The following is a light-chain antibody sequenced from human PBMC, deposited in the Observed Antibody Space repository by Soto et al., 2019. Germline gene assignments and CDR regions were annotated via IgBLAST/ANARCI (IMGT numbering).Light chain of an antibody. CDR1: QSVSSAY. J-gene: IGKJ1*01. V-gene: IGKV3-20*01. CDR2: DVS. Sequence: EIVLTQSPGTLSLSPGERATLSCRASQSVSSAYLAWYQQKPGQAPRLLIYDVSSRATGIPDRFSGSGSGTDFTLTVSRLEPEDFAVYYCQQYGSSPETFGQGTKVDSK. CDR3: QQYGSSPET.